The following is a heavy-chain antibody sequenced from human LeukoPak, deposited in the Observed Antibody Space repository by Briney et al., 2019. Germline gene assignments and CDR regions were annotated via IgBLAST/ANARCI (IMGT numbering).Heavy chain of an antibody. CDR3: ARLGYYDSSGQTYFDY. V-gene: IGHV5-51*01. J-gene: IGHJ4*02. Sequence: GESLKISCKGSGYSFTNYWIAWVRQVPGKGLEWMGIIYPGDSDTRYSPSFQGQVTISADKSISTAYLQWSSLKASDTAMYYCARLGYYDSSGQTYFDYWGQGTLVTVSS. CDR2: IYPGDSDT. D-gene: IGHD3-22*01. CDR1: GYSFTNYW.